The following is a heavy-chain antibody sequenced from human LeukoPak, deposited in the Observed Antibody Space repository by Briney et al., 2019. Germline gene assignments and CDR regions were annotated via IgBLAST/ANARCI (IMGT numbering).Heavy chain of an antibody. J-gene: IGHJ4*02. V-gene: IGHV4-61*02. CDR2: IYTSGST. Sequence: SETLSLICTVSGGSISSGSYYWSWIRQPAGKGLEWIGRIYTSGSTNYNPSLKSRVTISVDTSKNQFSLKLSSVTAADTAVYYCARDIVGNYYDSSGQDYWGQGTLVTVSS. D-gene: IGHD3-22*01. CDR3: ARDIVGNYYDSSGQDY. CDR1: GGSISSGSYY.